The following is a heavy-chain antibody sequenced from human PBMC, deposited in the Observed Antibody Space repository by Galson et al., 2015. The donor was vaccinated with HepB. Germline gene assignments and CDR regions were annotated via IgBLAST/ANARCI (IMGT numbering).Heavy chain of an antibody. CDR3: ARDHVPLECCMDV. CDR1: GYTFTSYA. V-gene: IGHV7-4-1*02. D-gene: IGHD2-2*01. CDR2: INTNTGNP. Sequence: SVKVSCKASGYTFTSYAMNWVRQTPGQGLEWMGWINTNTGNPTYAQGFTGRFVFSLDTSVSTAYLQISSLKAEDTAVYYCARDHVPLECCMDVWGQGTTVTVSS. J-gene: IGHJ6*02.